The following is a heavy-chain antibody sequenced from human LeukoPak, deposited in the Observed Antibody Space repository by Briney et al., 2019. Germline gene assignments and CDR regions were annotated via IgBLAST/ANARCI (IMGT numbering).Heavy chain of an antibody. CDR2: IIPILGIA. J-gene: IGHJ6*02. D-gene: IGHD3/OR15-3a*01. CDR3: ARVGLVLYYYGMDA. CDR1: GGTFSSYA. V-gene: IGHV1-69*04. Sequence: SVKVSCKASGGTFSSYAISWVRQAPGQGLEWMGRIIPILGIANYAQKFQGRVTITADKSTSTAYMELSSLRSEDTAVYYCARVGLVLYYYGMDAWGQGTTVTVSS.